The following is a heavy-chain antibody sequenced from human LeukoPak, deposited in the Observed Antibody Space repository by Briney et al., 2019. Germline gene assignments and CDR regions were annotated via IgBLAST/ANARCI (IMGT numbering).Heavy chain of an antibody. D-gene: IGHD3-22*01. CDR2: INPNGRTT. Sequence: GESLRLSCAASGFTFSGYWIHWVRQAPGKGLEWVSRINPNGRTTTYADSVKGRFTISRDNAKNTVYLQMNSLRAEDTAVYYCARVLSGSWDWFDPWGQGTLVTVSS. J-gene: IGHJ5*02. CDR3: ARVLSGSWDWFDP. CDR1: GFTFSGYW. V-gene: IGHV3-74*01.